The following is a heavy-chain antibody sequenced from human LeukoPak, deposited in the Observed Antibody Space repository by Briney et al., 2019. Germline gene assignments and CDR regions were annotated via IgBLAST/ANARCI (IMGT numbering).Heavy chain of an antibody. V-gene: IGHV4-39*07. CDR2: LYYSGST. J-gene: IGHJ4*02. CDR1: GGSIRSSNYY. CDR3: AREGRDSYDSSGYSPDY. Sequence: SETLSLTCTVSGGSIRSSNYYWGWIRQPPGKGLEWIGTLYYSGSTYYNPSLKSRVTISVDTSKNQFSLKLTSMTAADTAVYYCAREGRDSYDSSGYSPDYWGQGALVAVSS. D-gene: IGHD3-22*01.